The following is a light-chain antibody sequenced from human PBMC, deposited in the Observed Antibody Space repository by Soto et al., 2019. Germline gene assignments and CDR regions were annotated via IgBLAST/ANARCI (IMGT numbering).Light chain of an antibody. J-gene: IGKJ4*01. Sequence: EIVLTQSPGTLSLSPGKRATLSCRASQSLRSSYLVWYQQKPGQAPRLLIYGASSRAAGIPDRFSGSGSGTDFTLTISRLEPEDFAVYYCQQYGSSPPGLTFGGGTKVEIK. CDR2: GAS. CDR3: QQYGSSPPGLT. CDR1: QSLRSSY. V-gene: IGKV3-20*01.